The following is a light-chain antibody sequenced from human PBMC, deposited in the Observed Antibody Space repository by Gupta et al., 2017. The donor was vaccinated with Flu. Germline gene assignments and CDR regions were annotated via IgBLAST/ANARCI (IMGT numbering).Light chain of an antibody. CDR2: QDT. CDR1: SGTIASNF. J-gene: IGLJ3*02. V-gene: IGLV6-57*01. CDR3: QPDDSSHLV. Sequence: NFILTQPHSVSESPGQTVTISCTRSSGTIASNFVQWYQQRPGSSPSTVIYQDTQRPSGVPDRFSGSIDRSSNSASLTISGLKTEDEADYYCQPDDSSHLVFGGGTKLTVL.